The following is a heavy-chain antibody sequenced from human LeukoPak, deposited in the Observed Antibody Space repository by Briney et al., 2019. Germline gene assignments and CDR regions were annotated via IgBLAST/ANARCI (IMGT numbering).Heavy chain of an antibody. CDR2: IYSGGST. CDR3: AKDPRYYDFWSGYSSEY. D-gene: IGHD3-3*01. J-gene: IGHJ4*02. V-gene: IGHV3-53*01. Sequence: PGGSLRLSCAASGFTVSSNYMSWVRQAPGKGLEWVSVIYSGGSTYYADSVKGRFTISRDNSKNTLYLQMNSLRAEDTAVYYCAKDPRYYDFWSGYSSEYWGQGTLVTVSS. CDR1: GFTVSSNY.